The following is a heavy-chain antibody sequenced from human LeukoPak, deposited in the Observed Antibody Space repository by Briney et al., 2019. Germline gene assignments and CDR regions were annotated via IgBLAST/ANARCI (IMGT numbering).Heavy chain of an antibody. CDR1: GFTFTSYY. Sequence: PGGSLRLSCAASGFTFTSYYMHWVRQAPGQGLEWMGWINPNSGGTNYAQKFQGRVTMTRDTSISTAYMELSRLRSDDTAVYYCARVPLLWWSYDIWGQGTMVTVSS. CDR3: ARVPLLWWSYDI. CDR2: INPNSGGT. J-gene: IGHJ3*02. D-gene: IGHD2-21*01. V-gene: IGHV1-2*02.